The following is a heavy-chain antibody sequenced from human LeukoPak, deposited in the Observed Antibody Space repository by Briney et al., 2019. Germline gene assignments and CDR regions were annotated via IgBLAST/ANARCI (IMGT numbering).Heavy chain of an antibody. CDR3: ATDAYLHQTGSYYNPYFDY. CDR2: FDPEDGET. V-gene: IGHV1-24*01. Sequence: GASVKVSCKVSGYTLTELSMHWVRQAPGKGLEWMGGFDPEDGETIYAQKFQGRVTMTEDTSTDTAYMELSSLRSEDTAVYYCATDAYLHQTGSYYNPYFDYWGQGTLVTVSS. CDR1: GYTLTELS. J-gene: IGHJ4*02. D-gene: IGHD3-10*01.